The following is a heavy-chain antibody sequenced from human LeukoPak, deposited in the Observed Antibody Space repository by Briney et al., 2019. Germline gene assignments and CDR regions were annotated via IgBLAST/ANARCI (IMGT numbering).Heavy chain of an antibody. CDR3: TSYCSSSTCYAIDY. CDR2: IKSKTDYGKT. D-gene: IGHD2-2*01. CDR1: IFTYSNAC. Sequence: GVSQSLLCAASIFTYSNACMSGARHARARGRECVGRIKSKTDYGKTDYGGLVKGRFTISSDDSKNTLYLQMNSLKAEDTAVYYCTSYCSSSTCYAIDYWGQGTLVTVSS. J-gene: IGHJ4*02. V-gene: IGHV3-15*01.